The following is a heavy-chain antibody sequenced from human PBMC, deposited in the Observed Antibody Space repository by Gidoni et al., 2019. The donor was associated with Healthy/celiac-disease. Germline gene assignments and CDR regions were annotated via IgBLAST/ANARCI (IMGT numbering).Heavy chain of an antibody. CDR1: GFTFDDYT. CDR2: ISWEGGST. Sequence: EVQLVESGGVVVQPGGSLRLSCAASGFTFDDYTMPWVRQAPGKGLEWVALISWEGGSTYYADSVKGRFTISRDNSKNSLYLQMNSLRTEDTALYYCAKDISTTGDAFDIWGQGTMVTVSS. J-gene: IGHJ3*02. CDR3: AKDISTTGDAFDI. V-gene: IGHV3-43*01. D-gene: IGHD1-1*01.